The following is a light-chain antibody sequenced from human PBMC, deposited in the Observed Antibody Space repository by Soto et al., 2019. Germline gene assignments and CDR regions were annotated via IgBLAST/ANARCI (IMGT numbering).Light chain of an antibody. J-gene: IGLJ1*01. Sequence: LPHPPSPSGSPSQQAPTPSTPTRSAVVGYNYVSWYQHHPGKAPKLIIYDVSNRPSGVSIRFSGSKSDNTASLTISGLQPEDEADYHCSSYTTSNTRQIVFGTGTKVTVL. V-gene: IGLV2-14*03. CDR3: SSYTTSNTRQIV. CDR1: RSAVVGYNY. CDR2: DVS.